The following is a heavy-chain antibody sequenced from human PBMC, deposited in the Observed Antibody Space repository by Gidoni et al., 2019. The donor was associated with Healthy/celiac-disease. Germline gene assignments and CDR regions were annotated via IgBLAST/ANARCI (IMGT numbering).Heavy chain of an antibody. CDR3: TQGGGSYYGMDV. J-gene: IGHJ6*02. Sequence: EVQLVASVGGLVKPGGSLRLSCAASGFTFSNAWMSWVRQAPGKGLEWVGRIKSKTDGGKTDYAAPVKGRLTISRDDSKNTLYLQMNSRKTEDTAVYYCTQGGGSYYGMDVWGQGTTVTVSS. CDR2: IKSKTDGGKT. CDR1: GFTFSNAW. V-gene: IGHV3-15*01. D-gene: IGHD1-26*01.